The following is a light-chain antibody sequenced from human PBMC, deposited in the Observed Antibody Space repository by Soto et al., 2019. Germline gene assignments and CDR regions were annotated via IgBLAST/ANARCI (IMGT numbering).Light chain of an antibody. J-gene: IGLJ1*01. CDR3: SLYISGSTYV. V-gene: IGLV2-18*01. CDR1: STDFVSYNR. Sequence: QSALTQPPSVSGSPGQSVTISCTGTSTDFVSYNRVSWYQQPPGTAPKLIIYEXXXRPSGVHDSLSGSKSGSTASLTISGLQAEDEADYYCSLYISGSTYVFGTGNKVTVL. CDR2: EXX.